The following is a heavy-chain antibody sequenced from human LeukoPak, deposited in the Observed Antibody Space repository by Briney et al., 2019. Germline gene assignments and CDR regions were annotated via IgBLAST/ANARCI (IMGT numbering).Heavy chain of an antibody. CDR1: GGSISSGDYY. Sequence: SQTLSLTCTVSGGSISSGDYYWGWIRQPPGKGLEWIGYIYYSGSTYYNPSLKSRVTISVDTSKNQFSLKLSSVTAADTAVYYCARAPAPPLIVVVRRNLVSYAFDIWGQGTMVTVSS. D-gene: IGHD3-22*01. CDR3: ARAPAPPLIVVVRRNLVSYAFDI. J-gene: IGHJ3*02. CDR2: IYYSGST. V-gene: IGHV4-30-4*08.